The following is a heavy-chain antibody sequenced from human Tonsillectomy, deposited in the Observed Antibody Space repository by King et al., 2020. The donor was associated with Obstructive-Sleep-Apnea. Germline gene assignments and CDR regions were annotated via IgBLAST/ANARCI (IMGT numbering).Heavy chain of an antibody. CDR2: ISSSSSTI. D-gene: IGHD6-19*01. Sequence: QLVQSGGGLVQPGGSLRLSCAASGFTFSSYSMNWVRRAPGKGLEWVSYISSSSSTIYYADSVKGRFTISRDNAKNSLYLQMNSLRAEDTAVYYCARETGQQWLVRHYYYYGMDVWGQGTTVTVSS. CDR3: ARETGQQWLVRHYYYYGMDV. CDR1: GFTFSSYS. J-gene: IGHJ6*02. V-gene: IGHV3-48*04.